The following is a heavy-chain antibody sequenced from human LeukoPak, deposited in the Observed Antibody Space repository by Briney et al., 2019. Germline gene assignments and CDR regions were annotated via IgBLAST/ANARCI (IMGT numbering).Heavy chain of an antibody. J-gene: IGHJ6*03. V-gene: IGHV1-2*02. CDR1: GYTLTGYY. D-gene: IGHD2-2*01. CDR3: ARRFVVVPAKDYMDV. Sequence: ASVKVSCKASGYTLTGYYMHWVRQAPGQGLEWMGWINPNSGGTNHAQKFQGRVTMTRDTSISTAYMELSRLRSDDTAVYYCARRFVVVPAKDYMDVWGKGTTVTVSS. CDR2: INPNSGGT.